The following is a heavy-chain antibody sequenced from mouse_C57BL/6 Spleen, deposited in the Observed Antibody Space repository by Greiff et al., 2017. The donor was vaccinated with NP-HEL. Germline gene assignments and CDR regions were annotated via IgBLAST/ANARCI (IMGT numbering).Heavy chain of an antibody. CDR3: ARERNRDY. Sequence: EVQLQQSGPELVKPGASVKISCKASGYTFTDYYMNWVKQSHGKSLEWIGDINPNNGGTSYNQKFKGKATLTVDKSSSTAYMELRSLTSEDSAVYYCARERNRDYWGQGTTLTVSS. CDR2: INPNNGGT. CDR1: GYTFTDYY. V-gene: IGHV1-26*01. J-gene: IGHJ2*01.